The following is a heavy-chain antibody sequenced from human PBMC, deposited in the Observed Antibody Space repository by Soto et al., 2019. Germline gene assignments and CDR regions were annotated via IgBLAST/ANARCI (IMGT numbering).Heavy chain of an antibody. CDR1: GGTFGSYA. V-gene: IGHV1-69*01. D-gene: IGHD2-2*01. J-gene: IGHJ6*02. CDR2: IIPIPGTA. CDR3: ARSQGSSTSLAIYYYYYYGMDV. Sequence: QVQLVQSGAEVKKPGSSVKVSCKASGGTFGSYAISWVRQAPGQGLEWMGGIIPIPGTANYAQKFQGRVTIAADESTSTAYMELSSLRSTDTAVYYCARSQGSSTSLAIYYYYYYGMDVWGQGTTVTVSS.